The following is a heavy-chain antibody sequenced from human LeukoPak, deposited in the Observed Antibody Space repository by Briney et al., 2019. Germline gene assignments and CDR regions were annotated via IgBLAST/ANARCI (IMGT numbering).Heavy chain of an antibody. J-gene: IGHJ3*02. CDR1: GYSFTSYW. CDR2: IYPGDSDT. Sequence: GESLKISSKGSGYSFTSYWIGWVRQMPGKGLEWMGIIYPGDSDTRYSPSFQGQVTISADKSISTAYLQWSSLKASDTAMYYCARRXRADIVVVPAATDXAXXXWGQXTMXT. CDR3: ARRXRADIVVVPAATDXAXXX. V-gene: IGHV5-51*01. D-gene: IGHD2-2*01.